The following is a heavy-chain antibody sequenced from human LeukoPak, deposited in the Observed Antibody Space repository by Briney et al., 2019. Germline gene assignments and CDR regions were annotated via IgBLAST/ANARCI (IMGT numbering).Heavy chain of an antibody. J-gene: IGHJ4*02. CDR2: ISGSGGST. CDR1: GFTFSSYA. CDR3: ARDPTKIYSNYYFDY. Sequence: GGSLRLSCAASGFTFSSYAMSWVRQAPGKGLEWFSAISGSGGSTYYADSVKGRFTISRDNSKNTLYLQMNSLRDEDTAVYYCARDPTKIYSNYYFDYWGQGTLVTVSS. D-gene: IGHD4-11*01. V-gene: IGHV3-23*01.